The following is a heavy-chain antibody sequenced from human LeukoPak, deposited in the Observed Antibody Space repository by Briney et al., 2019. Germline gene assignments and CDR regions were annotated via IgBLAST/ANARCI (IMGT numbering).Heavy chain of an antibody. J-gene: IGHJ5*02. Sequence: SETLSLTCTVSGGSISSGGYYWSWIRQHPGKGLEWIRYIYYSGSTYYNPSLKSRVTISVDTSKNQFSLKLSSVTAADTAVYYCARALTNWFDPWGQGTLVTVSS. D-gene: IGHD3-9*01. CDR2: IYYSGST. CDR1: GGSISSGGYY. CDR3: ARALTNWFDP. V-gene: IGHV4-31*03.